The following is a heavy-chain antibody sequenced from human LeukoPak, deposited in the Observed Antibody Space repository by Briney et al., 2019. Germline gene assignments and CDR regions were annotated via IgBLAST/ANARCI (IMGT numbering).Heavy chain of an antibody. CDR3: TRKTTGHDY. CDR1: GVSFDDCY. Sequence: SETLSLTCAVSGVSFDDCYWAWVRQTPGRGLEWIGEINHSGYTNDSPSLKSRVTLSIDTSRKQFSLNLRSMTVADAGFYYCTRKTTGHDYWGQGTLVTVSS. CDR2: INHSGYT. D-gene: IGHD4-17*01. V-gene: IGHV4-34*01. J-gene: IGHJ4*02.